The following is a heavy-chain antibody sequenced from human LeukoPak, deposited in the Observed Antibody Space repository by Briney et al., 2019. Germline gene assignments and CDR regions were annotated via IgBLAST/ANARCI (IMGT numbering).Heavy chain of an antibody. V-gene: IGHV1-69*13. CDR2: IIPIFGTA. J-gene: IGHJ3*02. CDR1: GGTFISYA. CDR3: AIPSSGLHRDAFDI. D-gene: IGHD5-18*01. Sequence: SVKVSCKASGGTFISYAISWVRQAPGQGLEWMGGIIPIFGTANYAQKFQGRVTITADESTSTAYMELSSLRSEDTAVYYCAIPSSGLHRDAFDIWGQGTMVTVSS.